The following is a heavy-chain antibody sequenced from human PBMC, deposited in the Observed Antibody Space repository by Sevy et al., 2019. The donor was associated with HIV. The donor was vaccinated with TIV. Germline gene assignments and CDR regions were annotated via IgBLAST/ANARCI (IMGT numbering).Heavy chain of an antibody. D-gene: IGHD3-10*01. CDR2: ISSSSSTI. CDR3: ARDFLLWFREPGD. V-gene: IGHV3-48*01. J-gene: IGHJ4*02. Sequence: GGSLRLSCAASGFTFNSYSMNWVRQAPGKGLEWVSYISSSSSTIYYADSVKGRFTISRDNAKNSLYLQMNSLRAEDTAVYYCARDFLLWFREPGDWGQGTLVTVSS. CDR1: GFTFNSYS.